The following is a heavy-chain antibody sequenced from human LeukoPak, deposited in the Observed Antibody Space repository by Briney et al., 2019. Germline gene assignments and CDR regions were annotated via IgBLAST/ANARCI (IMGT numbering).Heavy chain of an antibody. V-gene: IGHV3-23*01. J-gene: IGHJ4*02. Sequence: GGTLRLSCAASGFTFSSYGMSWVRQAPGKGLEWVSAISGSGGSAYYADSVKGRFTISRDNSKNTLHLEMNSLRAEDTAVYYCAKDPNALDYWGQGTLVTVSS. CDR3: AKDPNALDY. CDR2: ISGSGGSA. CDR1: GFTFSSYG.